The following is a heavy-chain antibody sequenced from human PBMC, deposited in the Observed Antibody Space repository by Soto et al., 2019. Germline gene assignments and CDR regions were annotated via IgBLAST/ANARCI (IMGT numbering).Heavy chain of an antibody. J-gene: IGHJ4*02. Sequence: SETLSLTCAVSGYSISNGDYWGWIRQAPGKGLEWIGSVYYSGSTHYEPSLRGRIAISVDTLKNQFSLRLPSVTAADTAMYFCARNTSTYFDSWGPGIPVTVSS. CDR3: ARNTSTYFDS. CDR1: GYSISNGDY. V-gene: IGHV4-38-2*01. CDR2: VYYSGST.